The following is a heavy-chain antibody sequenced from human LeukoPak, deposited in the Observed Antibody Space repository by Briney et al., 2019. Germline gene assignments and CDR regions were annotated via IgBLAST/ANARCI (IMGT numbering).Heavy chain of an antibody. Sequence: GGSLRLSCAASGFTFSSYAMSWVRQAPGKGLEWVSAISGSGGSTYYADSVKGRFTISRDNAKNSLYLQMNSLRAEDTAVYYCASEGVHCSGGSCYNAEYFQHWGQGTLVTVSS. CDR2: ISGSGGST. V-gene: IGHV3-23*01. D-gene: IGHD2-15*01. CDR1: GFTFSSYA. CDR3: ASEGVHCSGGSCYNAEYFQH. J-gene: IGHJ1*01.